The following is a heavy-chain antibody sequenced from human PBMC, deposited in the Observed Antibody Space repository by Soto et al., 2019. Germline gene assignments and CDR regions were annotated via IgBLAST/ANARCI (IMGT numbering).Heavy chain of an antibody. Sequence: PSETLSLTCTVSGGSISSGGYYWSWIRHHPGKGLEWIGYIYYSGITYYNPSLKSRVTISVDTSKNQFSLKLSSVTAADTAVYYCARDSGYYPYGMDVWGQGTTVTVSS. J-gene: IGHJ6*02. D-gene: IGHD3-22*01. CDR1: GGSISSGGYY. CDR2: IYYSGIT. CDR3: ARDSGYYPYGMDV. V-gene: IGHV4-31*03.